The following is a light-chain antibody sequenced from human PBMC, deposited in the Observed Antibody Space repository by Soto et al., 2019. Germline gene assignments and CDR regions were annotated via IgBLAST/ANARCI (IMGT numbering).Light chain of an antibody. CDR2: DAS. J-gene: IGKJ4*01. CDR3: QQRSNWPPLT. CDR1: QSVSSY. V-gene: IGKV3-11*01. Sequence: EIVMTQSPATLSVSPGERASLSCMASQSVSSYLAWYQQKPGQAPRLLIYDASNRATGIPARFSGSGSGTDFTLTISSLEPEDFAVYYCQQRSNWPPLTFGGGTIVDIK.